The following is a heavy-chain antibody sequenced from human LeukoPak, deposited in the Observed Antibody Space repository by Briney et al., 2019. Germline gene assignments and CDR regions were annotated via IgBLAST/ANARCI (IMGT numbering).Heavy chain of an antibody. CDR2: IYTSGST. CDR3: ARAEYSSGPREDAFDI. CDR1: GGSISSGSYY. D-gene: IGHD6-19*01. Sequence: PSETLSLTCTVSGGSISSGSYYWSWIRQPAGKGLEWIGRIYTSGSTNYNPSLKSRVTISVDTSKNQFSLKLSSVTAADTAVYYCARAEYSSGPREDAFDIWGQGTTVTVSS. V-gene: IGHV4-61*02. J-gene: IGHJ3*02.